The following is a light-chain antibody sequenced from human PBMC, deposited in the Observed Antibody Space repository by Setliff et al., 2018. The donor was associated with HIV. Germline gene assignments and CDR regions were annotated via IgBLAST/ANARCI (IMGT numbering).Light chain of an antibody. J-gene: IGLJ1*01. CDR1: SSNIGAGYD. Sequence: QSALTQPPSVSGAPGQRVTISCTGSSSNIGAGYDVHWYQQLPGTAPKLLIHGNNNRPSGVPDRFSGSNSGTSASLAITGLQAEDEADYYCQSYDSSLSTYVFATGTKV. CDR3: QSYDSSLSTYV. V-gene: IGLV1-40*01. CDR2: GNN.